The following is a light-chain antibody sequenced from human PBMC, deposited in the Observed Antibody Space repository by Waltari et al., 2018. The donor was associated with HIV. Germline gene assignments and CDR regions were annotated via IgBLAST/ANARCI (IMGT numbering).Light chain of an antibody. Sequence: QSALTQPASVSGSPAQSITISCTGTFSYVGGYNYFPWYQHHPGKAPKLMIYYVSNRPSGVSTRFSGSKSGNTASLTISGLQAEDEADYYCSSYTTSSTYVFGTGTKVTVL. CDR3: SSYTTSSTYV. CDR1: FSYVGGYNY. V-gene: IGLV2-14*03. J-gene: IGLJ1*01. CDR2: YVS.